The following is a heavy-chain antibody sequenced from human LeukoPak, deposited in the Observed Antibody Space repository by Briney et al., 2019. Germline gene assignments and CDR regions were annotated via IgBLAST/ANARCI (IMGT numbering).Heavy chain of an antibody. J-gene: IGHJ5*02. V-gene: IGHV3-21*01. CDR1: GFTFSSYS. Sequence: GGSLRLSCAASGFTFSSYSMNWVRQAPGKGLEWVSSISRSSSYIYYADSVKGRFTISRDNAKNSLYLQINSLSAGDTDAYYCASEAVPLEWATSWFDAWGQGTLVTVSS. CDR2: ISRSSSYI. CDR3: ASEAVPLEWATSWFDA. D-gene: IGHD1-1*01.